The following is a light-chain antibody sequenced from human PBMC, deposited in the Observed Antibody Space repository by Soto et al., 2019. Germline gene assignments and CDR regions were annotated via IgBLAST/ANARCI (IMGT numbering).Light chain of an antibody. Sequence: QSALTQPASVSGSPEQSITISCTGTSSDVGGYKYVSWYQQLPGRAPKLIISEVSNRPSGVSDRFTGSKSGNTASLTISGLQTEDEGDYYCQAYDYILTASVFGGGTKVTVL. CDR1: SSDVGGYKY. CDR2: EVS. J-gene: IGLJ3*02. V-gene: IGLV2-14*01. CDR3: QAYDYILTASV.